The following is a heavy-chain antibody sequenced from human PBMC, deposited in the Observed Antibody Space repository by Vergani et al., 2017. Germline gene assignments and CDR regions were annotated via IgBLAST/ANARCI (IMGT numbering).Heavy chain of an antibody. D-gene: IGHD2-21*01. CDR3: ARDTAYCGGDCYSEGWFDP. CDR1: GGSISSSSYY. V-gene: IGHV4-39*07. Sequence: QLQLQESGPGLVKPSETLSLTCTVSGGSISSSSYYWGWIRQPPGKGLEWIGSIYYSGSTYYNPSLKSRVTISVDTSKNQFSLKLSSVTAADTAVYYCARDTAYCGGDCYSEGWFDPWGQGTLVTVSS. J-gene: IGHJ5*02. CDR2: IYYSGST.